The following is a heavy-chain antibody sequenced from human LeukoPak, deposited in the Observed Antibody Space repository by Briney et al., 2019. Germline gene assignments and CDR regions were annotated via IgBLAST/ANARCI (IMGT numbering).Heavy chain of an antibody. CDR2: INPNSGGT. D-gene: IGHD4-23*01. J-gene: IGHJ4*02. Sequence: GASVKVSCKASGYTFTSYGISWVRQAPGQGLEWMGWINPNSGGTNYAQKFQGRVTMTRDTSISTACMELSSLRSDDTAVYYCARGPILYGGNSGSLNDWGQGTLVTVSS. CDR1: GYTFTSYG. V-gene: IGHV1-2*02. CDR3: ARGPILYGGNSGSLND.